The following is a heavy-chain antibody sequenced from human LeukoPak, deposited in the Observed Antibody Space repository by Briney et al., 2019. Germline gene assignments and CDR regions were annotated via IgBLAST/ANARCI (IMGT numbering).Heavy chain of an antibody. CDR2: INYRGST. J-gene: IGHJ6*03. V-gene: IGHV4-39*06. CDR1: GRSISSSSYY. Sequence: KAPETLSLTCTVSGRSISSSSYYWGWIRQPPGKGLEWIGSINYRGSTYYNPSLKIRVTISVDKSKNQFTLNVNSVTAADTAVYYCARGYCTNGVCSAVHPNAQRRSYYTTHYYMDVWGKGTTVTVSS. CDR3: ARGYCTNGVCSAVHPNAQRRSYYTTHYYMDV. D-gene: IGHD2-8*01.